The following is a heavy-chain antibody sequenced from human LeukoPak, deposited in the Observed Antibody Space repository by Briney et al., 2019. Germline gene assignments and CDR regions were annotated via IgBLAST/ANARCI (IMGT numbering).Heavy chain of an antibody. D-gene: IGHD4-17*01. CDR1: GFTLTNYW. CDR3: AGARHGDFRWDY. J-gene: IGHJ4*02. V-gene: IGHV5-51*01. CDR2: IHSTDSHA. Sequence: GESLKISCQDSGFTLTNYWIGWVRQMPGKGLEWMGIIHSTDSHAKYSPSFQGQVTISVDKSISTAYLQWRGLKASDTAMYYCAGARHGDFRWDYWGQGTLVTVSS.